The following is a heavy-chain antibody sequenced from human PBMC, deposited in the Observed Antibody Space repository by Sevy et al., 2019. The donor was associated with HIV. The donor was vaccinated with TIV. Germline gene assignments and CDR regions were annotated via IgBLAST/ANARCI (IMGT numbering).Heavy chain of an antibody. CDR3: ARGGRRYCTGDVCYSWFDP. V-gene: IGHV4-34*01. CDR2: INHSGST. J-gene: IGHJ5*02. CDR1: GGSFSGYY. Sequence: SETLSLTCAVYGGSFSGYYWSWIRQPPGKGLEWIGEINHSGSTNYNPSLKSRVTISVDTSKNQFSLKLSSVTAADTAVYYCARGGRRYCTGDVCYSWFDPWGQGTMVTVSS. D-gene: IGHD2-8*02.